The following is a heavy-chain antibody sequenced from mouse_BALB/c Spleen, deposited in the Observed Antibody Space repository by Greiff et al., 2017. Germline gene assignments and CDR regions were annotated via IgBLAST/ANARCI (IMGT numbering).Heavy chain of an antibody. CDR2: ISDGGSYT. J-gene: IGHJ4*01. Sequence: EVQGVESGGGLVKPGGSLKLSCAASGFTFSDYYMYWVRQTPEKRLEWVATISDGGSYTYYPDSVKGRFTISRDNAKNNLYLQMSSLKSEDTAMYYCARARAILDAMDYWGQGTSVTVSS. D-gene: IGHD3-1*01. V-gene: IGHV5-4*02. CDR3: ARARAILDAMDY. CDR1: GFTFSDYY.